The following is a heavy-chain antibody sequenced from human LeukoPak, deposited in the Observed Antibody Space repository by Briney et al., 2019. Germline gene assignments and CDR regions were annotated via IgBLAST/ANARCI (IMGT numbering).Heavy chain of an antibody. CDR3: ARVTKITSYGMDV. CDR1: GFTVSSNY. V-gene: IGHV3-66*02. Sequence: GGSLRLSCAASGFTVSSNYMSWVRQAPGKGLEWVSVIYSGGSTYYADSVKGRFTISRDNSKNTLYLQMNSLRAKDTAVYYCARVTKITSYGMDVWGQGTTVTVSS. CDR2: IYSGGST. J-gene: IGHJ6*02. D-gene: IGHD5-18*01.